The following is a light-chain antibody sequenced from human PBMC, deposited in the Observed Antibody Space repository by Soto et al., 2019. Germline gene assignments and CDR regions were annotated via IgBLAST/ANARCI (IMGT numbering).Light chain of an antibody. V-gene: IGKV1-5*01. CDR2: DVA. J-gene: IGKJ4*01. CDR1: QSIDRW. Sequence: DIQMTQSPSTLSASVGDRVTITCRASQSIDRWLAWYQQRPGRAPKLLIYDVANLETGVPSRFSGSGSETEFTLTISSQQPDDFPIYYCQQYNSYPLTFGGGTMVEIK. CDR3: QQYNSYPLT.